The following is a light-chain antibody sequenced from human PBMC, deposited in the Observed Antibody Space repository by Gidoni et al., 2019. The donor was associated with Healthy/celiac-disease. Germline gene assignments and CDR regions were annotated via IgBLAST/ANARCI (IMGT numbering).Light chain of an antibody. CDR1: QGISSY. CDR2: AAS. Sequence: AIRLTQSPSSFSASTGDRVTITCRASQGISSYLAWYQQNPGKAPKLLIYAASTLQSVVPSRFSGSGSGTDFTLTISCLQAEDFATYYCQQYYSYPSFGQGTKVEIK. CDR3: QQYYSYPS. J-gene: IGKJ1*01. V-gene: IGKV1-8*01.